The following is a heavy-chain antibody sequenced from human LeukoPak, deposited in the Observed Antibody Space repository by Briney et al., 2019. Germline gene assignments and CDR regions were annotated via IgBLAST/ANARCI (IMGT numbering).Heavy chain of an antibody. V-gene: IGHV3-66*01. CDR3: ARDRGDSSGYYYPTWDY. CDR2: IYSGGRT. CDR1: GFTFSNYA. J-gene: IGHJ4*02. D-gene: IGHD3-22*01. Sequence: PGGSLRLSCAASGFTFSNYAMSWVRQAPGKGLEWVSVIYSGGRTYYGDSVKGRFTISRDNSKNTLYLQMNSLRAEDTAVYYCARDRGDSSGYYYPTWDYWGQGTLVTVSS.